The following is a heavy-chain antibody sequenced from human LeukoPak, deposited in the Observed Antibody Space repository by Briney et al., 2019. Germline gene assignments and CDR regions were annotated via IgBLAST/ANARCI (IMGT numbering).Heavy chain of an antibody. CDR2: INHSGST. V-gene: IGHV4-34*01. CDR3: ASPPYSSSWYNHWDY. J-gene: IGHJ4*02. D-gene: IGHD6-13*01. Sequence: KASETLSLTCAVYGGSFSGDYWSWIRQPPGKGLEWIGEINHSGSTNYNPSLKSRVTISVDTSKNQFSLKLSSVTAADTAVYYCASPPYSSSWYNHWDYWGQGTPVTISS. CDR1: GGSFSGDY.